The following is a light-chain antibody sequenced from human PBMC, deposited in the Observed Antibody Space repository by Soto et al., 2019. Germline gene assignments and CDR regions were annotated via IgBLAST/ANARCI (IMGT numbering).Light chain of an antibody. J-gene: IGLJ3*02. CDR1: TNDIGGYNY. V-gene: IGLV2-14*01. Sequence: QSALTQPASVSGSPGQSITISCSGTTNDIGGYNYVSWYQHHPGKVPKVIIYEVRNRPSGVSNRFSGSKSGNTASLTISGLQAEDEADYYCCSYTVGATLVFGGGTQLTVL. CDR2: EVR. CDR3: CSYTVGATLV.